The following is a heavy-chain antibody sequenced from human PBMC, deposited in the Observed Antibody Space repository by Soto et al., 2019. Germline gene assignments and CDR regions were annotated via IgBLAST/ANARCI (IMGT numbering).Heavy chain of an antibody. V-gene: IGHV3-7*01. CDR1: GFTFRTYW. J-gene: IGHJ4*01. CDR2: IRPDGSEK. CDR3: ARSRDYSFDH. D-gene: IGHD6-13*01. Sequence: PGGSLRLSCAASGFTFRTYWMTWVRQAPGKGLEWVANIRPDGSEKQYVDSLKGRFAISRDNAKNSLYLQMNSLRAEDTAVYFCARSRDYSFDHWGQGILVTVSS.